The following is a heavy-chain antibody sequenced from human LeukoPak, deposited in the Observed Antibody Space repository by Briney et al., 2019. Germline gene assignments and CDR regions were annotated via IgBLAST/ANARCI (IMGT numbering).Heavy chain of an antibody. V-gene: IGHV1-18*01. CDR1: GYTFTSYA. Sequence: ASVKVSCKASGYTFTSYAISWVRQAPGQGLEWLGWINSYNGNTNYAQKIQGRVTMTTDTSTSTAYMELRSLRSDDTAVYYCARDVNDNIGSSDYWGQGTLVTVSS. D-gene: IGHD3-22*01. J-gene: IGHJ4*02. CDR3: ARDVNDNIGSSDY. CDR2: INSYNGNT.